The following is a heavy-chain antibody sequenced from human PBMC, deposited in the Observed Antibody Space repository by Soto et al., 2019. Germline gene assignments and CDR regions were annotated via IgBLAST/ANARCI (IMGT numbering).Heavy chain of an antibody. CDR1: GGTFISYA. CDR3: ARSQGSSTSLEIYYYYYYGMDV. J-gene: IGHJ6*02. D-gene: IGHD2-2*01. V-gene: IGHV1-69*01. Sequence: QAQLVQSGAEVKKPGSSVKVSCKASGGTFISYAISWVRQAPGQGLEWMGGIIPISDTTNYAQKFQGRVTITADESTSTADMELSSLRSEDAAVYYCARSQGSSTSLEIYYYYYYGMDVWGQGTTVTVSS. CDR2: IIPISDTT.